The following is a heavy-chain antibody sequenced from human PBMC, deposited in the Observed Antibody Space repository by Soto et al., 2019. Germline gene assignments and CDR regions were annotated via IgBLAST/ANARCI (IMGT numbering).Heavy chain of an antibody. CDR3: ARLRGGRAYCGGDCSPSWFDP. J-gene: IGHJ5*02. CDR1: GGTFSSYA. CDR2: IIPIFGTA. Sequence: QVQLVQSGAEVKKPGSSVKVSCKASGGTFSSYAISWVRQAPGQGLEWMGGIIPIFGTANYAQKFQGRVTITADESTSTAYMELSSLRSEDTAVYYCARLRGGRAYCGGDCSPSWFDPWGQGTLVTVSS. D-gene: IGHD2-21*02. V-gene: IGHV1-69*01.